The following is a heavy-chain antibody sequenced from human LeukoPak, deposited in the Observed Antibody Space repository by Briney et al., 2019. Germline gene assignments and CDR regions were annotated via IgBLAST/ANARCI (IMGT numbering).Heavy chain of an antibody. CDR3: ARDSSPYYYDSSDYYPGAFDI. Sequence: ASVKVSCKASGYTFTNYGIIWVRQAPGQGLEWMGWISAYNGNTNYAQKLQGRVTMTTDTSTSTAYMELRSLRSGDTAVYYCARDSSPYYYDSSDYYPGAFDIWGQGTMVTVSS. V-gene: IGHV1-18*01. CDR2: ISAYNGNT. D-gene: IGHD3-22*01. J-gene: IGHJ3*02. CDR1: GYTFTNYG.